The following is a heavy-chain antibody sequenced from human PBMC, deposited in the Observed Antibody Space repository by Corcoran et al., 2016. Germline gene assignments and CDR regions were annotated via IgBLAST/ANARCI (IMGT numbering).Heavy chain of an antibody. D-gene: IGHD1-26*01. Sequence: QVQLVESGGGVVQSGRSLRLSCAASGFTFCDYGMHWVRQAPGKGLEWVAVLSYDGSKKYYADSVKGRFIISRDNSKNTMYLQMNSLRVEDTAVYYCAKGRRIVGAVDAFDMWGQGTMVTVSS. CDR1: GFTFCDYG. CDR2: LSYDGSKK. CDR3: AKGRRIVGAVDAFDM. V-gene: IGHV3-30*18. J-gene: IGHJ3*02.